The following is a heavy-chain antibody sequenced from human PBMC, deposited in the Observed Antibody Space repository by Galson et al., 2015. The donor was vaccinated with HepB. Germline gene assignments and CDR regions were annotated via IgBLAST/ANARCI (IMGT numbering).Heavy chain of an antibody. V-gene: IGHV3-48*03. CDR3: ASTPYYYYYGMDV. Sequence: SLRLSCAASGFTFSSYEMNWVRQAPGKGLEWVSYISSSGSTIYYADSVKGRFTISRDNAKNSLYLQMNSLRAEDTAVYYCASTPYYYYYGMDVWGQGTTVTVSS. CDR2: ISSSGSTI. J-gene: IGHJ6*02. CDR1: GFTFSSYE.